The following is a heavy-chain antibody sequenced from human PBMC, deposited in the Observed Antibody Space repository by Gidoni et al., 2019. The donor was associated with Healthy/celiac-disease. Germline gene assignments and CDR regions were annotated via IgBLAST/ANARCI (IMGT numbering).Heavy chain of an antibody. CDR2: IYWDDDK. D-gene: IGHD3-10*01. V-gene: IGHV2-5*02. Sequence: QITLKESGPTLVKPTQTLTLTCTFSGFSLSTSGVGVGWIRQPPGKALEWLALIYWDDDKRYSPSLKSRLTITKDTSKNQVVLTMTNMDPVDTATYYCAHEGSYHNIQYNWFDPWGQGTLVTVSS. J-gene: IGHJ5*02. CDR3: AHEGSYHNIQYNWFDP. CDR1: GFSLSTSGVG.